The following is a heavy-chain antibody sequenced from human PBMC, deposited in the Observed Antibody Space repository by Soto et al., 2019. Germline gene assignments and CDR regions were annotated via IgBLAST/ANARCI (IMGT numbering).Heavy chain of an antibody. V-gene: IGHV1-69*02. CDR2: INPILSMS. CDR1: GDTFAFYS. D-gene: IGHD3-10*01. CDR3: ATSYGSGYRAFDY. Sequence: QVQLVQSGAEVKRPGSSVKVSCKASGDTFAFYSINWVRQAPGLGLEWMGRINPILSMSNYAQRFQGRVTRTADKSTSTAYMVLNRLRSEDTAIYYCATSYGSGYRAFDYWGQGALVTVSS. J-gene: IGHJ4*02.